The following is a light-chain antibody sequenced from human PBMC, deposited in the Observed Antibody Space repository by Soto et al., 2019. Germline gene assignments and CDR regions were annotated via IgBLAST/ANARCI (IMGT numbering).Light chain of an antibody. CDR2: DVT. CDR1: TTDVDSSEY. Sequence: QSALSRSVSGSPGQSVTLSCTGATTDVDSSEYVSWYQQHPGEAPRLLIYDVTKRPAGVPSRFSGSKSGKTASLTISGLRTEDEGDYYCTSYTSNTFVVFGGGTKLTVL. V-gene: IGLV2-11*01. CDR3: TSYTSNTFVV. J-gene: IGLJ2*01.